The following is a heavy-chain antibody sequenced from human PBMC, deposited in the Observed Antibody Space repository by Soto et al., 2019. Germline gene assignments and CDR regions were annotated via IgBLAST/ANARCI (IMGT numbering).Heavy chain of an antibody. CDR3: ARDGRFGELSLFDY. CDR2: ISSSSSYT. V-gene: IGHV3-11*05. D-gene: IGHD3-10*01. Sequence: QVQLVESGGGLVKPGGSLRLSCAASGFTFSDYYMSWIRQAPGKGLEWVSYISSSSSYTNYADSVKGRFTISRDNAKNSLYLQMISLRAEDTAVYYCARDGRFGELSLFDYWGQGTLVTVSS. J-gene: IGHJ4*02. CDR1: GFTFSDYY.